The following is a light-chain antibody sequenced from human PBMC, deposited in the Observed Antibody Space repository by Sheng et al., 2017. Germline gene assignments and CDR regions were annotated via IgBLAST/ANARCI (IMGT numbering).Light chain of an antibody. CDR3: SSYTSSNTPSWV. V-gene: IGLV2-14*01. Sequence: QSALTQPASVSGSPGQSITISCTGTSSDVGGYNYVSWYQQHPGKAPKLMIYDVSNRPSGVSNRFSGSKSGNTASLTISGLQAEDEADYYCSSYTSSNTPSWVFGGGTKVTVL. CDR2: DVS. J-gene: IGLJ3*02. CDR1: SSDVGGYNY.